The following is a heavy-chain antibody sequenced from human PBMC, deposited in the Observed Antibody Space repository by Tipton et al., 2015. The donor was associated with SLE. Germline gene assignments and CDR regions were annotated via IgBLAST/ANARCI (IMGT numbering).Heavy chain of an antibody. CDR1: GGSISGYY. J-gene: IGHJ3*02. D-gene: IGHD6-13*01. V-gene: IGHV4-59*01. CDR3: ARLGQQRGDAFDI. Sequence: TLSLTCTVSGGSISGYYWSWIRQPPGKGLEWIGYIYYSGSTNYNPSLKSRVTISVDTSKKQFSLKLSSVTAADTAVYYCARLGQQRGDAFDIWGQGTMVPVSS. CDR2: IYYSGST.